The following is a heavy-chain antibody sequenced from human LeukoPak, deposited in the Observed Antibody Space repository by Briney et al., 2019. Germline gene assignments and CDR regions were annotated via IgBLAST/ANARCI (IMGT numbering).Heavy chain of an antibody. J-gene: IGHJ6*02. CDR1: GGSISSYY. D-gene: IGHD3-10*01. Sequence: PSETLSLTCTVSGGSISSYYWSWIRQPPGKGLEWIGYIYYSGSTNYNPSLKSRVTISVDTSKNQFSLKLSSVTAADTAVYYCARDRITMVRGVRRPMDYYYGMDVGGQGTTVTVSS. CDR2: IYYSGST. CDR3: ARDRITMVRGVRRPMDYYYGMDV. V-gene: IGHV4-59*01.